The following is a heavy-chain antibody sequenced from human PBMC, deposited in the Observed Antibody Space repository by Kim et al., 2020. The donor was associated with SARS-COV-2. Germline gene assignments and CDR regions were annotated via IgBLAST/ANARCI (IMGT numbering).Heavy chain of an antibody. V-gene: IGHV3-11*06. D-gene: IGHD6-19*01. J-gene: IGHJ4*02. CDR3: ASLEIATFIAVAGSFDY. Sequence: VKGRFTIARDNAKNSLYLQMNSLRAEDTAVYYCASLEIATFIAVAGSFDYWGQGTLVTVSS.